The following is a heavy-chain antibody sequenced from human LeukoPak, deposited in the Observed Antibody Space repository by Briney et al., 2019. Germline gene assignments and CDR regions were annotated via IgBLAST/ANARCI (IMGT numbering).Heavy chain of an antibody. CDR2: IRYDGSNK. CDR3: AKGRPLWFGESLPLTRLDY. J-gene: IGHJ4*02. Sequence: GGSLRLSCAASGFTFSSYGMHWVRQAPGKGLEWVAVIRYDGSNKYYADSEGRSPIISRDNSKNTLYLKMNSRTAEDTAVYYGAKGRPLWFGESLPLTRLDYWGQGSLVTVSS. D-gene: IGHD3-10*01. CDR1: GFTFSSYG. V-gene: IGHV3-30*02.